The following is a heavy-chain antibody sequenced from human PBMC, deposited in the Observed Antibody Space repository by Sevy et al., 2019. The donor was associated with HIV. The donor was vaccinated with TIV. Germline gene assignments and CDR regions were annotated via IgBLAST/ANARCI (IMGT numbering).Heavy chain of an antibody. V-gene: IGHV3-30*04. CDR3: ARVAVEYCTNDCYHRFDH. Sequence: GGSLRLSCVASGFTFPIYSVVWVRRAPGKGLEWLTLISYDGNNGYYADSVKGRFTISRDNSNNILYLQMTSLRVEDTALYFCARVAVEYCTNDCYHRFDHWGLGTLVTVSS. J-gene: IGHJ4*02. CDR2: ISYDGNNG. D-gene: IGHD2-8*01. CDR1: GFTFPIYS.